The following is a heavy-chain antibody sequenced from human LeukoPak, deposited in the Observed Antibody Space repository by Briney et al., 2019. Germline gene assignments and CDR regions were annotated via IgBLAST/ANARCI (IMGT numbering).Heavy chain of an antibody. Sequence: ASVKVSCKASGYTFTGYYMHWVRQAPGQGLEWMGWINPNSGGTNYAQEFQGRVTMTRDTSISTAYMELSRLRSDDTAVYYCARLYSSSSGGYWGQGTLVTVSS. V-gene: IGHV1-2*02. J-gene: IGHJ4*02. CDR1: GYTFTGYY. CDR2: INPNSGGT. D-gene: IGHD6-6*01. CDR3: ARLYSSSSGGY.